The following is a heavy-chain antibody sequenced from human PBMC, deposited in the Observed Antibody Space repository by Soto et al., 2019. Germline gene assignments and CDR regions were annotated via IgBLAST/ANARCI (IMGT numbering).Heavy chain of an antibody. CDR3: ARATYYYGSGSNYYYYYMDV. CDR2: ISSNGGST. V-gene: IGHV3-64*01. J-gene: IGHJ6*03. Sequence: GGSLRLSCAASGFTFSSYAMHWVRQAPGKGLEYVSAISSNGGSTYYANSVKGRFTISRDNSKNTLYLQMGSLRAEDMAVYYCARATYYYGSGSNYYYYYMDVWGKGTTVTVSS. D-gene: IGHD3-10*01. CDR1: GFTFSSYA.